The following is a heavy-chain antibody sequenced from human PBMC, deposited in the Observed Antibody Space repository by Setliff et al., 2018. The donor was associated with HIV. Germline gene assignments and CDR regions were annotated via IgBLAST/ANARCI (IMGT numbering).Heavy chain of an antibody. CDR2: INSYNGNT. J-gene: IGHJ6*02. CDR1: GYTFTTYG. V-gene: IGHV1-18*04. D-gene: IGHD3-10*01. Sequence: ASVKVSCKASGYTFTTYGVNWVRQAPGQGLEWMGWINSYNGNTKFAQKFQGRVTMTTDTSTTTAFMELRSLKADDTGIYYRSRSGVPPYYYYGMDVWGQGTTVTVS. CDR3: SRSGVPPYYYYGMDV.